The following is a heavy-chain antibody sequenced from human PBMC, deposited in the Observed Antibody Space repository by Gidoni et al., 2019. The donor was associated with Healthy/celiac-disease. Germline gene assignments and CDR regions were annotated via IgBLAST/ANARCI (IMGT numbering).Heavy chain of an antibody. CDR1: GFTFSSYA. J-gene: IGHJ4*02. D-gene: IGHD2-15*01. V-gene: IGHV3-30-3*01. CDR2: ISYDGSNK. Sequence: QVQLVESGGGVVQPGRSLRLSCAASGFTFSSYAMHWVRQAPGKGLEWVAVISYDGSNKYYADSVKGRFTISRDNSKNTLYLQMNSLRAEDTAVYYCAREGGYCSGGSCYSSFDYWGQGTLVTVSS. CDR3: AREGGYCSGGSCYSSFDY.